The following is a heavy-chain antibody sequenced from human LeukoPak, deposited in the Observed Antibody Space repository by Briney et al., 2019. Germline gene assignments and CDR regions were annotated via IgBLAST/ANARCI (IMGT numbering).Heavy chain of an antibody. CDR3: VKGVSGSYTFDY. J-gene: IGHJ4*02. V-gene: IGHV3-64D*09. CDR1: GFTFSSYA. Sequence: GGSLRLSCSASGFTFSSYAMHWVRQAPGKGLEYVSGINDNGGRTHYGDSVKGRFTISRDDSKNTLYLQMSTLRAEDTAVYYCVKGVSGSYTFDYWGQGTLVTVSS. D-gene: IGHD1-26*01. CDR2: INDNGGRT.